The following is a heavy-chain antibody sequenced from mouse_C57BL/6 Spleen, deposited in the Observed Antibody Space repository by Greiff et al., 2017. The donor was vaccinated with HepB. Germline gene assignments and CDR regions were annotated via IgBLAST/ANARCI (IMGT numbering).Heavy chain of an antibody. CDR2: IDPSDSYT. V-gene: IGHV1-59*01. J-gene: IGHJ2*01. Sequence: QVQLQQPGAELVRPGTSVKLSCKASGYTFTSYCMHWVKQRPGQGLEWIGVIDPSDSYTNYNQKFKGKATLTVDTSSSTAYMQLSSLTSEDSAVYYCARETTVVYFDYWGQGTTLTVSS. CDR1: GYTFTSYC. D-gene: IGHD1-1*01. CDR3: ARETTVVYFDY.